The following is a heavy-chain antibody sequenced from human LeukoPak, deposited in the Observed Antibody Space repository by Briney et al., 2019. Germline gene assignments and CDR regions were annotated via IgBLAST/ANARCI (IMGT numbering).Heavy chain of an antibody. CDR2: ISSSGSTK. CDR3: ARDREFGMVGPLGYAFDI. J-gene: IGHJ3*02. Sequence: GGSLRLSCAASGFTFSSYEMNWVRQAPGKGLEWVSYISSSGSTKYYADSVKGRFTISRDNAKNSLYLQMNSLRAEDTAVYYCARDREFGMVGPLGYAFDIWGQGTMVTVSS. V-gene: IGHV3-48*03. D-gene: IGHD2-8*01. CDR1: GFTFSSYE.